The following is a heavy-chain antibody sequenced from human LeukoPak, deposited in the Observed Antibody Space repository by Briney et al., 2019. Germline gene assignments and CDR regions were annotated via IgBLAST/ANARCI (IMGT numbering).Heavy chain of an antibody. D-gene: IGHD2-21*02. CDR1: GFTFSSYA. CDR3: ARGRLSYCGGDCYSAYFDY. J-gene: IGHJ4*02. CDR2: ISYDGSNK. Sequence: GGSLRLSCVDSGFTFSSYAMHWVRQAPGKGLEWVAVISYDGSNKYYADSVKGRFTISRDNSKNTLYLQMNSLRAEDTAVYYCARGRLSYCGGDCYSAYFDYWGQGTLVTVSP. V-gene: IGHV3-30*04.